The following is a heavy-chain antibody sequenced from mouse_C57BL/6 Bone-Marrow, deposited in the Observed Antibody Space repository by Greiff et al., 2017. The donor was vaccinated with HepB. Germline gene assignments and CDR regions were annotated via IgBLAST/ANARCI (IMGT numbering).Heavy chain of an antibody. CDR1: GFNIKDAY. V-gene: IGHV14-4*01. CDR3: ATLGGNFHYYAMDY. Sequence: EVQWVEPGAEFVRPGASVKLSCTASGFNIKDAYMHWVKQRPEQGLEWIGWIDPENGDTEYASKFQGKATITADTSSNTAYLQLSSLTSEDTAVYYCATLGGNFHYYAMDYWGQGTSVTVSS. D-gene: IGHD2-1*01. CDR2: IDPENGDT. J-gene: IGHJ4*01.